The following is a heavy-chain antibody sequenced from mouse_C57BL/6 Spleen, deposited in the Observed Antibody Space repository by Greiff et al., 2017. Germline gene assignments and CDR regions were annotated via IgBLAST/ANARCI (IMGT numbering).Heavy chain of an antibody. Sequence: QVQLQQSGAELARPGASVKLSCKASGYTFTSYGISWVKQRTGQGLAWIGEIYPRSGNTYYNEKFKGRVTLTADKSSSTAYMELRSLSSEDSTVYFGAREGEGYWGQGTTLTVSS. CDR3: AREGEGY. J-gene: IGHJ2*01. CDR1: GYTFTSYG. V-gene: IGHV1-81*01. CDR2: IYPRSGNT.